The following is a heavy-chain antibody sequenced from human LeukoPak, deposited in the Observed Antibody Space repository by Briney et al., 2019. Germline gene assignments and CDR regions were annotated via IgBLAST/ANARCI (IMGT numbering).Heavy chain of an antibody. J-gene: IGHJ3*02. CDR3: ARDFGLYGDYARGAFDI. CDR2: ISYDGSNK. V-gene: IGHV3-30-3*01. Sequence: GSSLRLSCAASGFTFSSYAMHWVRQAPGKGLQWVAVISYDGSNKYYADSVKGRFTIPRDNSKNTLYLQMNSLRAEDTAVYYCARDFGLYGDYARGAFDIWGQGTMVTVSS. CDR1: GFTFSSYA. D-gene: IGHD4-17*01.